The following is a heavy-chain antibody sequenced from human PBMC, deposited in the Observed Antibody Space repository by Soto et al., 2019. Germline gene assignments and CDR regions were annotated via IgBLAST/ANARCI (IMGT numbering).Heavy chain of an antibody. CDR1: GGTFSSHE. D-gene: IGHD6-19*01. Sequence: QVHLVQSGAEVKKPGSSVKVSCKASGGTFSSHEISWVRQAPGQGLEWMGGIIPIFGTANYAQKFQGRVMIAADESTITAYMELSSLRSEDTAVYYCASGYSSGLFDYWGQGTLVTVSS. J-gene: IGHJ4*02. V-gene: IGHV1-69*01. CDR2: IIPIFGTA. CDR3: ASGYSSGLFDY.